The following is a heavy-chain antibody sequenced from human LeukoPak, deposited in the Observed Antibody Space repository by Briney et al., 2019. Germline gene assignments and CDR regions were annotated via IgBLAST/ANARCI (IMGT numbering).Heavy chain of an antibody. CDR2: ISLYNPKT. J-gene: IGHJ1*01. Sequence: GASVKVSCKASGYTFTSYAITWVRQAPGQGLDWMGWISLYNPKTNYAQKFQGRVTMTTDTSTSTAYMELMSLRSDDTVVYYCARLGVAGDPSSAEYFQHWGKGTLVIVSS. V-gene: IGHV1-18*01. CDR1: GYTFTSYA. D-gene: IGHD6-19*01. CDR3: ARLGVAGDPSSAEYFQH.